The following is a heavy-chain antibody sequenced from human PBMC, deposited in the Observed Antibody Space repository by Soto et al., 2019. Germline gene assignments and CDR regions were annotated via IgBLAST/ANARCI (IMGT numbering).Heavy chain of an antibody. CDR1: GYTFTSYG. Sequence: QVHLVQSGAEVKKPGASVKVSCKASGYTFTSYGITWVRQAPGQGLEWMGWISAHNGNTDYAQKLQGRVIVTRDTSTSTAYMALRSLRSDDTAVYCCARGRYGDYWGQGALVTVSS. D-gene: IGHD1-1*01. J-gene: IGHJ4*02. V-gene: IGHV1-18*01. CDR2: ISAHNGNT. CDR3: ARGRYGDY.